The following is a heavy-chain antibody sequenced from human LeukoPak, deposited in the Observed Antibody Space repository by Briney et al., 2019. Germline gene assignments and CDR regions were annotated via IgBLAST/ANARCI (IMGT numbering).Heavy chain of an antibody. D-gene: IGHD3-10*01. Sequence: GGSLRLSCAASGFTFGNYAMIWVRQAPGKGLEWVSSISSSSTYINYADSVKGRFTISRDNAKNSLYLQMNSLRAEDTAVYYCARDRSPGNFDYWGQGTLVTVSS. CDR1: GFTFGNYA. J-gene: IGHJ4*02. CDR3: ARDRSPGNFDY. V-gene: IGHV3-21*01. CDR2: ISSSSTYI.